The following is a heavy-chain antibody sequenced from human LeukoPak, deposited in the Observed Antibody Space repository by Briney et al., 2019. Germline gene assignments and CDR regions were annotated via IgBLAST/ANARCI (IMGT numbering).Heavy chain of an antibody. V-gene: IGHV3-48*03. CDR3: ARGQYCTNGVCTDYWYFDL. CDR2: ISSSGSAI. J-gene: IGHJ2*01. D-gene: IGHD2-8*01. CDR1: GFSFSSYE. Sequence: GGSLRLSCAASGFSFSSYEMNWVRQAPGKGLEWVSYISSSGSAIYSAASEKGRSTISRDNAKNSLYLQMNSLRAEDTAVYYCARGQYCTNGVCTDYWYFDLWGRGTLVTVSS.